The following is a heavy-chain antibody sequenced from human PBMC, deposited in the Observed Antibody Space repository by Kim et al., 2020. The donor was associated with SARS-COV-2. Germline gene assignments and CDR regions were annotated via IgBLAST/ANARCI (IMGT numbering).Heavy chain of an antibody. CDR2: IRSKANTYAT. V-gene: IGHV3-73*01. D-gene: IGHD3-22*01. Sequence: GGSLRLSCAASGFTFSGSDVHWVRQASGKGLEWVARIRSKANTYATTYGASVKCRFTISRDDSKNTAYLQMNSLKTEDSAVYLCARGSPYHSDTWGQGALVTVSS. J-gene: IGHJ5*02. CDR1: GFTFSGSD. CDR3: ARGSPYHSDT.